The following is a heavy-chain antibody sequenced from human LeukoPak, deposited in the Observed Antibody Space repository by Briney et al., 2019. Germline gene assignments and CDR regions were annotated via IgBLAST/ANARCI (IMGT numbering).Heavy chain of an antibody. Sequence: GESLKNSCKGSGYSFTSSWIGWVRQMPGKGLEWMGIIYPGDSNTRYSPSFQGQVTISADKSISTAYLQWSSLKASDTAMYYCARRPWGSPDYYGMDVWGQGTTVTVSS. CDR3: ARRPWGSPDYYGMDV. J-gene: IGHJ6*02. D-gene: IGHD3-16*01. CDR1: GYSFTSSW. V-gene: IGHV5-51*01. CDR2: IYPGDSNT.